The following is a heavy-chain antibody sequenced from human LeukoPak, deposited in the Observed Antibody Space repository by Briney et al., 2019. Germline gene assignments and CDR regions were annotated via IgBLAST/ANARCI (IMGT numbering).Heavy chain of an antibody. Sequence: GGSLRLSCAASGFTFSSYWMSWVRQAPGKGLEWVAFIQYDGNNKYYAESVKGRFTISRDNSKNTLYLQMNSLRAEDTAVYFCVSYYFDYWGQGTLVTVSS. CDR1: GFTFSSYW. CDR3: VSYYFDY. J-gene: IGHJ4*02. CDR2: IQYDGNNK. V-gene: IGHV3-30*02.